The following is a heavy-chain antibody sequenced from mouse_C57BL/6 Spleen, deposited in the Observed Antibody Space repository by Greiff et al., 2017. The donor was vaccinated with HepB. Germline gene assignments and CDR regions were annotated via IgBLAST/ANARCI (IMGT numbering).Heavy chain of an antibody. J-gene: IGHJ2*01. CDR3: ASPLDY. CDR2: INPNNGGT. V-gene: IGHV1-26*01. CDR1: GYTFTDYY. Sequence: EVQLVESGPELVKPGASVKISCKASGYTFTDYYMNWVKQSHGKSLEWIGDINPNNGGTSYNQKFKGKATLTVDKSSSTAYMELRSLTSEDSAVYYCASPLDYWGQGTTLTVSS.